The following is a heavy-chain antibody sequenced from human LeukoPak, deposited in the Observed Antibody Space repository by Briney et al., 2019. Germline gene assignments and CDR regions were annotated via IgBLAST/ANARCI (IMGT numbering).Heavy chain of an antibody. Sequence: SETLSLTCAVYGGSFSGYYWSWIRQPPGKGLEGIGEIKHSGSTNYNPSLKSRVTISVDTSKNQFSLKLSSVTAADTAVYYCARGVVVGPNYYYGMDVWGQGTTVTVSS. V-gene: IGHV4-34*01. CDR3: ARGVVVGPNYYYGMDV. CDR1: GGSFSGYY. CDR2: IKHSGST. J-gene: IGHJ6*02. D-gene: IGHD2-15*01.